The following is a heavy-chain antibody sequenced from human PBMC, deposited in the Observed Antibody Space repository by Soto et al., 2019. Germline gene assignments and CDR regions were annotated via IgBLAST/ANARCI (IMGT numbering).Heavy chain of an antibody. V-gene: IGHV3-23*01. Sequence: AGSLRLSCAASGFTFSSYAMSWVRQAPGKGLELVSAISGSGGSTYYADSVKGRFTISRDNSKNTLYLQMNSLRAEDTALYYCAKDRSPVSGGNAFDIWGQGTMVTVSS. CDR1: GFTFSSYA. D-gene: IGHD2-15*01. J-gene: IGHJ3*02. CDR3: AKDRSPVSGGNAFDI. CDR2: ISGSGGST.